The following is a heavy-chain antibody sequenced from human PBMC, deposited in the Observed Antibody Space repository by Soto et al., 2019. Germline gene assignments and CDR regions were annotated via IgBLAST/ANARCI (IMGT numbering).Heavy chain of an antibody. V-gene: IGHV4-59*08. J-gene: IGHJ3*02. CDR1: GGSISSYY. D-gene: IGHD7-27*01. CDR2: IYYSGST. CDR3: ARLNNWGNAFDI. Sequence: SETLSLTCTVSGGSISSYYWSWIRQPPGKGLEWIGYIYYSGSTNNNPSLKSRVTISVDTSKNQFSLKLSSATAADTAVYYCARLNNWGNAFDIWGQGTMVTVSS.